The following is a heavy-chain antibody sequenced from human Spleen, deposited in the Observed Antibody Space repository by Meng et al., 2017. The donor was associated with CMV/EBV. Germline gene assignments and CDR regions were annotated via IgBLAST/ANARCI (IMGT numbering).Heavy chain of an antibody. V-gene: IGHV4-39*07. CDR2: IYYSGST. J-gene: IGHJ4*02. CDR1: GGSISSSNYY. CDR3: ARRLRSFLWDY. D-gene: IGHD3-3*02. Sequence: SETLSLTCTVSGGSISSSNYYWDWIRQPPGKGLEWIGSIYYSGSTYYNPSLKSRVTISVDTSKNQFSLKLRSVTTADTSVYYCARRLRSFLWDYLGQGTLVTVSS.